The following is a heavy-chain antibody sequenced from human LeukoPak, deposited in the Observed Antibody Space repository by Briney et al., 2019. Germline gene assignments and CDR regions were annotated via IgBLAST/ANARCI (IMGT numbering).Heavy chain of an antibody. Sequence: SQTLSLTCAISGDSVSSISVAWNWIRQSPSRGLEWLGRTYYRSKWYYEYAVSVKSRINISPDTSKNQFSLQLTSVTPEDTAVYYCSLARSEYHYGMDVWGQGTTVTVYS. CDR1: GDSVSSISVA. V-gene: IGHV6-1*01. CDR3: SLARSEYHYGMDV. CDR2: TYYRSKWYY. J-gene: IGHJ6*02.